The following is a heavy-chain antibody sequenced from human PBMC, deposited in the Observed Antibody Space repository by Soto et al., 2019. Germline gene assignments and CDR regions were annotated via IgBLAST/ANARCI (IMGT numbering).Heavy chain of an antibody. D-gene: IGHD3-16*01. CDR3: ARAWGGNVFAY. CDR2: IYYSGST. Sequence: QVQLQESGPGLVKPSETLSLTCTVSGCSISSYYWSWIRQPPGKGLEWIGYIYYSGSTNYNPSVKCRFTITVAKSKNKFTLKLSAVTAADSAVEYCARAWGGNVFAYWGQGTLVTVSS. CDR1: GCSISSYY. V-gene: IGHV4-59*08. J-gene: IGHJ4*02.